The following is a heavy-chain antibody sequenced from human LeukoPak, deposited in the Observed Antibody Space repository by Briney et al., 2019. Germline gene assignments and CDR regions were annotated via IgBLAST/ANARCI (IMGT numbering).Heavy chain of an antibody. V-gene: IGHV4-34*01. CDR2: INHSGST. D-gene: IGHD3-10*01. CDR1: GRSFSGYY. J-gene: IGHJ4*02. Sequence: KASETLSLTCAVYGRSFSGYYWSWIRQPPGKGLEWIGEINHSGSTNYNPSLKSRVTISVDTSKNQFSLKLSSVTAADTAVYYCARGRTKRITMVRGVIYFDYWGQGTLVTVSS. CDR3: ARGRTKRITMVRGVIYFDY.